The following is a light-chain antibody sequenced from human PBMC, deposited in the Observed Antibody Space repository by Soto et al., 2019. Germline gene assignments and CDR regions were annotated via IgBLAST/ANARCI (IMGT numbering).Light chain of an antibody. CDR3: QQSNKWPYT. Sequence: EIVMTQSPATLSVSPGERATLSCRASQSVSSNLAWYQQKPGQAPRLLFYGASTRATGIPARFSGTGSGTDFTLTISSLQSEDFAVYYCQQSNKWPYTFGQGTKLKIK. V-gene: IGKV3-15*01. CDR1: QSVSSN. J-gene: IGKJ2*01. CDR2: GAS.